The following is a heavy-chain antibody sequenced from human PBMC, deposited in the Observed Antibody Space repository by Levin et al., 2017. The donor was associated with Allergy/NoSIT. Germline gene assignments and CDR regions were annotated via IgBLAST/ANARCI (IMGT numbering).Heavy chain of an antibody. V-gene: IGHV3-23*01. D-gene: IGHD3-10*01. J-gene: IGHJ6*03. CDR3: AKYIRTYYYGSGSSNQRPSPYYYMDV. Sequence: PGGSLRLSCAASGFTFSSYAMSWVRQAPGKGLEWVSAISGSGGSTYYADSVKGRFTISRDNSKNTLYLQMNSLRAEDTAVYYCAKYIRTYYYGSGSSNQRPSPYYYMDVWGKGTTVTVSS. CDR1: GFTFSSYA. CDR2: ISGSGGST.